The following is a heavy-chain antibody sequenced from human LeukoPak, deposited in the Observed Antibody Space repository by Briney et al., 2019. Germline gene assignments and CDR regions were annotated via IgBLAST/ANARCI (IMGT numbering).Heavy chain of an antibody. CDR1: NGSFSAYS. CDR3: ARGIRNNWNYWFDP. J-gene: IGHJ5*02. Sequence: PSETPSLTCAVFNGSFSAYSWNWIRRPPGKGLEWIGEINHSGRTNSNPSLKSRVTISVDTSKNQFSLKLISVTAADTAVYYCARGIRNNWNYWFDPWGQGTLVTVSS. V-gene: IGHV4-34*01. CDR2: INHSGRT. D-gene: IGHD1-1*01.